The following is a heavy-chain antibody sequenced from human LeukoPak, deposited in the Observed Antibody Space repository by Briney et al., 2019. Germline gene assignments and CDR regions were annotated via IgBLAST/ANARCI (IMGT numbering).Heavy chain of an antibody. CDR2: IYPGDSDT. Sequence: GESLKISCKGSGYSFTTYWIGWVRQMPGKGLEWMGIIYPGDSDTRYSPSFQGQVTISADKSISTAYLQWSSLKASDTAMYYCARGTYYYDSSGYLAPYYFDYWGQGTLVTVSS. CDR1: GYSFTTYW. V-gene: IGHV5-51*01. D-gene: IGHD3-22*01. CDR3: ARGTYYYDSSGYLAPYYFDY. J-gene: IGHJ4*02.